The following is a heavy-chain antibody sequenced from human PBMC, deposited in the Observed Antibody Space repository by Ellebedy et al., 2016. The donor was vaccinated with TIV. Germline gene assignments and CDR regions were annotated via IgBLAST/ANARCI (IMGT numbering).Heavy chain of an antibody. Sequence: AASVKVSCKASGGTFSSSAISWVRQAPGQGLEWMGGIIPIFGTANYAQKFQGRVTITADESTSTAYMELSSLRSEDTAVYYCARGDCSGGSCYSPEWFDPWGQGTLVTVSS. CDR1: GGTFSSSA. V-gene: IGHV1-69*13. CDR2: IIPIFGTA. CDR3: ARGDCSGGSCYSPEWFDP. J-gene: IGHJ5*02. D-gene: IGHD2-15*01.